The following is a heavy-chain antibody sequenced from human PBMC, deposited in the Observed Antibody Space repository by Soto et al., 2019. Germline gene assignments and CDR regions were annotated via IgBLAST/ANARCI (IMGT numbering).Heavy chain of an antibody. Sequence: LRLSCAGSGFTVSSHDMSWVRHAPVKGLEWVSVLYRGGSRYYADSVKGRFTISRDNSKSILYLQMNSLRAEDTAVYYCARDFKDLTNFYYYGMDLWGQGTTVTVSS. V-gene: IGHV3-53*01. D-gene: IGHD3-9*01. J-gene: IGHJ6*02. CDR3: ARDFKDLTNFYYYGMDL. CDR1: GFTVSSHD. CDR2: LYRGGSR.